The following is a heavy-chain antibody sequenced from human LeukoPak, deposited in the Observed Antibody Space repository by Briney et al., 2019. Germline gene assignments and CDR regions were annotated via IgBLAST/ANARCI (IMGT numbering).Heavy chain of an antibody. Sequence: SETLSLTCTVSGGSISSYYWSWIRQPPGKGLEWIGNIYYSGSTNYNPSLKSRVTISVDTSKNQFSLKLSSVTAADTAVYYCARRVDTVYGKYFDYWGQGTLVTVSS. CDR1: GGSISSYY. J-gene: IGHJ4*02. V-gene: IGHV4-59*08. D-gene: IGHD5/OR15-5a*01. CDR2: IYYSGST. CDR3: ARRVDTVYGKYFDY.